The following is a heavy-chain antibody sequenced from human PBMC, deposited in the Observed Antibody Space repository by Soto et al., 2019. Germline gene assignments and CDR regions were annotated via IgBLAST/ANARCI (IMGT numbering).Heavy chain of an antibody. V-gene: IGHV1-18*01. CDR2: ISAYNGNT. J-gene: IGHJ4*02. CDR1: GYTFTSYG. Sequence: QVQLVQSGAEVKKPGASVKVSCKASGYTFTSYGISWVRQAPGQGREWMGWISAYNGNTNFAQKLQGKVTMTTDTATSTAYTELRSLRADDTAVYAGARTGVAVAAVAYWGKATLATAPS. CDR3: ARTGVAVAAVAY. D-gene: IGHD6-19*01.